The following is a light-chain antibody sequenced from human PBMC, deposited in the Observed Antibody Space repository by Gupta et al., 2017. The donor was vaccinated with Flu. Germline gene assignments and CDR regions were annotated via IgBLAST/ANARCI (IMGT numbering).Light chain of an antibody. V-gene: IGLV1-51*01. CDR3: GTWDMSLNAAV. CDR2: DDN. CDR1: TFNIGSNY. J-gene: IGLJ3*02. Sequence: QSIFTQPPSMSAAPGQKVVISCSGTTFNIGSNYVAWYQQLPGTAPKLLIYDDNKRPSGIPERFSGSRSGTSATLGIAGLQSGDEATYYCGTWDMSLNAAVFGGGTQVTVL.